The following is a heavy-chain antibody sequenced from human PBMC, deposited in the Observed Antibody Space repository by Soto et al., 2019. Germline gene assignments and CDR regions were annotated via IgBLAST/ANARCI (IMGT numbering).Heavy chain of an antibody. CDR1: GFTFSSYA. Sequence: PWGSLRLSCAASGFTFSSYAMGWVRQAPGKGLEWVSSITGSGGGTYYADSVKGRFTISRDNSKHTLYLQINSLKTEDTAVYYCTTDHPYYYDGSAYDHWGPGTLVTVSS. D-gene: IGHD3-22*01. CDR3: TTDHPYYYDGSAYDH. CDR2: ITGSGGGT. J-gene: IGHJ4*02. V-gene: IGHV3-23*01.